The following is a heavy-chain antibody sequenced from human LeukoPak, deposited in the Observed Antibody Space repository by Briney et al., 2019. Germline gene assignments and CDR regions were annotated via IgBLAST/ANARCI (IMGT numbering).Heavy chain of an antibody. CDR3: ARASAGYYSSSSFDY. J-gene: IGHJ4*02. Sequence: PSETLSLTCTVSGGSISSYYWSWIRQPPGKGLEWIGYIYYSGSTYYNPSLKSRVTISVDRSKNQFSLKLSSVTAADTAVYYCARASAGYYSSSSFDYWGQGTLVTVSS. CDR1: GGSISSYY. D-gene: IGHD6-6*01. CDR2: IYYSGST. V-gene: IGHV4-59*12.